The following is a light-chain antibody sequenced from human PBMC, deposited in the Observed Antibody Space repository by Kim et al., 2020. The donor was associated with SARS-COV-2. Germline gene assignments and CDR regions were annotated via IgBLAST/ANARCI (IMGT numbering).Light chain of an antibody. CDR1: QSISSW. Sequence: AYVGDRVTITCRDSQSISSWLAWYQQKPGKAPKLLIYKASSLESGVPSRFSGSGSGTEFTLTISSLQPDDFATYYCQQYNSYPWTFGQGTKVDIK. J-gene: IGKJ1*01. CDR3: QQYNSYPWT. V-gene: IGKV1-5*03. CDR2: KAS.